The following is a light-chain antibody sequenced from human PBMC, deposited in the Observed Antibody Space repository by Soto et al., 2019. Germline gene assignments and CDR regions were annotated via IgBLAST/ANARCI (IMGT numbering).Light chain of an antibody. Sequence: EIVLTQSPATLSLSPGERATLSCRASQSVSSYLAWYQQKPGQAPRLLIYDASTRATGIPARFSGSGSGTDLTLTISSLEPEDFAVYYCQQRSNWPPWTFGQGTQVEVK. J-gene: IGKJ1*01. CDR1: QSVSSY. CDR2: DAS. CDR3: QQRSNWPPWT. V-gene: IGKV3-11*01.